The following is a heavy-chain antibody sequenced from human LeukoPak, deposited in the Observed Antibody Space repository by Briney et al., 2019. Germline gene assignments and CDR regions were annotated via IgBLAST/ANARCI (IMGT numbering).Heavy chain of an antibody. D-gene: IGHD3-10*01. V-gene: IGHV1-18*01. J-gene: IGHJ4*02. CDR1: GYTFTSYG. CDR2: ISAYNGNT. Sequence: ASVKVSCKASGYTFTSYGISWVRQAPGQGLEWMGWISAYNGNTNYAQKLQGRVTMTTDTSTSTAYMELRSLRSDDTAVYYCARAKSVLLWFGDMSYFDYWGQGTLVTVSS. CDR3: ARAKSVLLWFGDMSYFDY.